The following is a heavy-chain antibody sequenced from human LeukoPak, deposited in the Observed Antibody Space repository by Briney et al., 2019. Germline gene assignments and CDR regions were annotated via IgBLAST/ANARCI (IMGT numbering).Heavy chain of an antibody. D-gene: IGHD6-6*01. Sequence: ASVKVSCKASGGTFSIYAISWVRQAPGQGLEWMGGIIPIFGTANYAQKFQGRVTITADESTSTAYMELSSLRSEDTAVYYCAREGPEYSRAFDYWGQGTLVTVSS. CDR3: AREGPEYSRAFDY. CDR1: GGTFSIYA. CDR2: IIPIFGTA. V-gene: IGHV1-69*13. J-gene: IGHJ4*02.